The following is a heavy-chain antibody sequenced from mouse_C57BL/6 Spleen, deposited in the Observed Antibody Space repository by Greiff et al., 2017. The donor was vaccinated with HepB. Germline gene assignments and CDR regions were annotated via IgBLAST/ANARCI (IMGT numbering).Heavy chain of an antibody. D-gene: IGHD1-1*01. Sequence: EVMLVESGGDLVKPGGSLKLSCAASGFTFSSYGMSWVRQTPDKRLEWVATISSGGSYTYYPDSVKGRFTISRDNAKNTLYLQMSSLKSEDTAMYYCARPITTVVPYAMDYWGQGTSVTVSS. CDR2: ISSGGSYT. V-gene: IGHV5-6*02. CDR3: ARPITTVVPYAMDY. J-gene: IGHJ4*01. CDR1: GFTFSSYG.